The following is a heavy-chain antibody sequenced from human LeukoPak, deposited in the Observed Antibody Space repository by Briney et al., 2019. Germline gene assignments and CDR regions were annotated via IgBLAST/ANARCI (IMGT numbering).Heavy chain of an antibody. CDR2: IYYSGST. J-gene: IGHJ4*02. CDR1: GGSISSYY. CDR3: ARATRGGWELLPAAYFDY. V-gene: IGHV4-59*01. Sequence: PSETLSLTCTASGGSISSYYWSWIRQPPGKGLEWIENIYYSGSTNYNPSLKSRVTISVDTSKNQFSLKLSSVTAADTAVYYCARATRGGWELLPAAYFDYWGQGTLVTVSS. D-gene: IGHD1-26*01.